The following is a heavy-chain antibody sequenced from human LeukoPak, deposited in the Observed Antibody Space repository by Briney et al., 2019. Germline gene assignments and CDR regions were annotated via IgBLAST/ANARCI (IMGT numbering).Heavy chain of an antibody. D-gene: IGHD2-15*01. J-gene: IGHJ5*02. V-gene: IGHV1-18*01. Sequence: ASVKVSCKASGYTFTSYGISWVRQAPGQGLEWMGWISAYNGNTNYAQKLQARVTMTTDTSTSTAYMELRSLRSDDTAVYYCARVEEDIVVVVAAGDFNWFDPWGQGTLVTVSS. CDR1: GYTFTSYG. CDR3: ARVEEDIVVVVAAGDFNWFDP. CDR2: ISAYNGNT.